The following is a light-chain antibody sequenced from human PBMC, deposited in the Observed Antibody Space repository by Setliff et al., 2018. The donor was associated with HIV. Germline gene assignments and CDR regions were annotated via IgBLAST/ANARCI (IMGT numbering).Light chain of an antibody. V-gene: IGLV2-14*03. Sequence: QSVLTQPASVSGSPGQSITISCTGISSDVGGYYSVSWYQQHPGKAPKLMIYDVINRPSGVSNSFSGSRSGNTASLTISGLQVEDEADYYCSSYTTSSTLYVFGPGTKVTVL. J-gene: IGLJ1*01. CDR1: SSDVGGYYS. CDR2: DVI. CDR3: SSYTTSSTLYV.